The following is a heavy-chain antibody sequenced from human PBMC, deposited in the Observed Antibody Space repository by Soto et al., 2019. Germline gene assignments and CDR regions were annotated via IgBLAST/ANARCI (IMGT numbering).Heavy chain of an antibody. CDR3: AKLGSGYYTGLYFDY. D-gene: IGHD3-3*01. V-gene: IGHV3-7*03. J-gene: IGHJ4*02. Sequence: GGSLRLSCAASGFTFGDYWMSWVRQAPGKGLEWVAHIKKDGSENYYVDSVTGRFTVSRDNTKNSLYLQMNSLRAEDTAVYYCAKLGSGYYTGLYFDYWGQGTMVTVSS. CDR1: GFTFGDYW. CDR2: IKKDGSEN.